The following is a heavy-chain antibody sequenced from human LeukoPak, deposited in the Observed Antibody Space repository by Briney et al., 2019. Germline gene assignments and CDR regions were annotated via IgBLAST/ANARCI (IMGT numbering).Heavy chain of an antibody. V-gene: IGHV1-18*04. CDR2: ISAYNGNT. CDR1: GYTFTSYG. J-gene: IGHJ4*02. Sequence: ASVKVSCTASGYTFTSYGISWVRQAPGQGLEWMGWISAYNGNTNNAQKLPGRVTMTTDTSTSTAYMELRSLRSDDTGVYYCARDANPYYYGSGSYRAFDYWGQGTLVTVSS. CDR3: ARDANPYYYGSGSYRAFDY. D-gene: IGHD3-10*01.